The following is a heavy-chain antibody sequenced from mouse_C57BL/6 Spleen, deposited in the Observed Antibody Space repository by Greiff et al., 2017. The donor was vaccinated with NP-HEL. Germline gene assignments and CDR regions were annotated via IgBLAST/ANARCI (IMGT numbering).Heavy chain of an antibody. CDR3: ARGPYDYDGNY. CDR2: IYPGDGDT. D-gene: IGHD2-4*01. CDR1: GYAFSSYW. V-gene: IGHV1-80*01. Sequence: HVHVKQSGAELVKPGASVKISCKASGYAFSSYWMNWVKQRPGKGLEWIGQIYPGDGDTNYNGKFKGKATLTADKSSSTAYMQLSSLTSEDSAVYFCARGPYDYDGNYWGQGTTLTVSS. J-gene: IGHJ2*01.